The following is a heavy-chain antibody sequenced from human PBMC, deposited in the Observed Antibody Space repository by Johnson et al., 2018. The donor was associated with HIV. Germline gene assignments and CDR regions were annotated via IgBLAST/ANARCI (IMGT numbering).Heavy chain of an antibody. D-gene: IGHD6-13*01. CDR3: AKDMVAAAGIYSGIAFDI. CDR2: IKCDGREK. V-gene: IGHV3-52*01. J-gene: IGHJ3*02. Sequence: VQLVESGGGVVQPGRSLRLSCAASGFTFSSSWMHWVCQAPEKGLEWVADIKCDGREKYYVDSVKGRFTISRDNAKNSLYLQMNSLRAEDTALYYCAKDMVAAAGIYSGIAFDIWGQGTMVTVSS. CDR1: GFTFSSSW.